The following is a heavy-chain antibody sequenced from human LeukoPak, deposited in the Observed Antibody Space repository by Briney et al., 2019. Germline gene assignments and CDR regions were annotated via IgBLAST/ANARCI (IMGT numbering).Heavy chain of an antibody. CDR2: IHYSGST. CDR3: ARLRPLLDQLLYFAFDS. Sequence: SETLSLTCSVSNGSISSHFWTWVRQPPGKGLEWIGHIHYSGSTNYNPSLKSRVTMSPDTSKNQFSLKLTSVTAADTAIFYCARLRPLLDQLLYFAFDSWGQGTLVTVSS. D-gene: IGHD2-2*02. CDR1: NGSISSHF. J-gene: IGHJ4*02. V-gene: IGHV4-59*11.